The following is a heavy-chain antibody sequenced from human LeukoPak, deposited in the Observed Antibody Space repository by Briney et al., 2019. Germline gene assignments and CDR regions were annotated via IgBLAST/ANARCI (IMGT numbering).Heavy chain of an antibody. CDR3: ARDRRWLQSNWFDP. J-gene: IGHJ5*02. D-gene: IGHD5-24*01. CDR1: GFTFTSFG. CDR2: ISSSSSYI. Sequence: GGSLRLSCAASGFTFTSFGMSWVRQAPGKGLEWVSSISSSSSYIYYADSVKGRFTISRDNAKNSLYLQMNSLRAEDTAVYYCARDRRWLQSNWFDPWGQGTLVTVSS. V-gene: IGHV3-21*01.